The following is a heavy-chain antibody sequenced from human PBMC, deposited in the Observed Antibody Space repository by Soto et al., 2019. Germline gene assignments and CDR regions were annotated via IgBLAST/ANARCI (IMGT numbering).Heavy chain of an antibody. CDR2: IYYSGST. D-gene: IGHD3-22*01. J-gene: IGHJ4*02. V-gene: IGHV4-31*03. Sequence: SETLSLTCTVSGVSISSGGYYWTWIRQHPQKGLEWIGHIYYSGSTYYNPSLKSRVTVSVDTSKNQFSLKLSSVTAADTAVYYCAREYHYDLRGYYYGYWGQGTLVT. CDR3: AREYHYDLRGYYYGY. CDR1: GVSISSGGYY.